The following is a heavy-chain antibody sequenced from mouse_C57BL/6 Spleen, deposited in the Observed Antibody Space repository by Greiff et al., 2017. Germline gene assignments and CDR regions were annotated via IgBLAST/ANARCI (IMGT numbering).Heavy chain of an antibody. CDR2: IYPGSGNT. CDR3: ARDDGYYDYVDY. J-gene: IGHJ2*01. CDR1: GYTFTDYY. D-gene: IGHD2-3*01. Sequence: QVQLQQSGAELVRPGASVKLSCKASGYTFTDYYINWVKQRPGQGLEWIARIYPGSGNTYYNEKFKGKATLTAEKSSSTAYMQLSSLTSENSAVYFCARDDGYYDYVDYWGQGTTLTVSS. V-gene: IGHV1-76*01.